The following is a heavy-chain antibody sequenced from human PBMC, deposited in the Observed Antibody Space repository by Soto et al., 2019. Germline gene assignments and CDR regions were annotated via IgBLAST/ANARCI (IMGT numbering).Heavy chain of an antibody. CDR1: GFTVSSNY. CDR2: IYSGGST. D-gene: IGHD6-25*01. Sequence: EVQLVETGGGLIQPGGSLRLSCAASGFTVSSNYMSWVRQAPGKGLEWVSVIYSGGSTYYADSVKGRFTISRDNSKNTLYLQMNSLRAEDTAVYYCARDRGYSGASRGYFDYWGQGTLVTVSS. J-gene: IGHJ4*02. CDR3: ARDRGYSGASRGYFDY. V-gene: IGHV3-53*02.